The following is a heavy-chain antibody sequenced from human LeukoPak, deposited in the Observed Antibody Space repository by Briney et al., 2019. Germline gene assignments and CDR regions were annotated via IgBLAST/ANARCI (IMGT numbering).Heavy chain of an antibody. CDR2: INPNSGGT. Sequence: GASVKVSCKASGYTFTGYYMHWARQAPGQGLEWMGRINPNSGGTNYAQKFQGRVTMTRDTSISTAYMELSRLRSDDTAVYYCARDYDFWSGYFNDAFDIWGQGTMVTVSS. V-gene: IGHV1-2*06. CDR1: GYTFTGYY. J-gene: IGHJ3*02. CDR3: ARDYDFWSGYFNDAFDI. D-gene: IGHD3-3*01.